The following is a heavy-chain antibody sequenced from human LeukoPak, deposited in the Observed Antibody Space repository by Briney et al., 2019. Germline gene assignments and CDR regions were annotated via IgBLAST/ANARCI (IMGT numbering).Heavy chain of an antibody. Sequence: GGSLRLSCAASGFTFSSHWMSWVRQAPGKGLEWVANIKQDGSDKYYVDSVKGRFTISRDNAKNSLYLQMNSLRAEDTAAYYCARDYDWGQGTLVTVSS. V-gene: IGHV3-7*04. CDR2: IKQDGSDK. J-gene: IGHJ4*02. CDR1: GFTFSSHW. D-gene: IGHD3-16*01. CDR3: ARDYD.